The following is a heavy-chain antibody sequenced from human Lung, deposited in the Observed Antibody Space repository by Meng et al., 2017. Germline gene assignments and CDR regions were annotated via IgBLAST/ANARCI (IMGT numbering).Heavy chain of an antibody. J-gene: IGHJ4*02. CDR2: ITGDGSST. CDR3: ARGGVTTDD. CDR1: GFTFSTHW. V-gene: IGHV3-74*01. D-gene: IGHD4-17*01. Sequence: EVQLVGAGGGLCQPGGSLRLSCAASGFTFSTHWMHWVRQAPGKGLEWVSRITGDGSSTIYADSVQGRFTMSRDNAKNTLSLQMNSLRAEDTAVYYCARGGVTTDDWGQGTLVTVSS.